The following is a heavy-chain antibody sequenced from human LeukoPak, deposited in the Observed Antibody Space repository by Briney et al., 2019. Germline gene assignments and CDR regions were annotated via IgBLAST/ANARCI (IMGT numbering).Heavy chain of an antibody. V-gene: IGHV4-34*01. D-gene: IGHD3-10*01. CDR2: INHSGST. CDR1: GVSFSGYY. Sequence: PSETLSLTCAVYGVSFSGYYWSWIRQPPGKGLEWIGEINHSGSTNYNPSLKSRVTISVDTSKNQFSLKLSSVAAADTAVYYCARGVYGSGSFDYWGQGTLVTVSS. CDR3: ARGVYGSGSFDY. J-gene: IGHJ4*02.